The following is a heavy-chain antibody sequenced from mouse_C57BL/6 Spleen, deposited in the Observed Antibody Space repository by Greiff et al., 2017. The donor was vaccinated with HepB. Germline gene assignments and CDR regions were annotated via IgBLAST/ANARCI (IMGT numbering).Heavy chain of an antibody. CDR1: GYSITSGYY. D-gene: IGHD1-1*01. CDR3: ARDYYGSSNWYFDV. J-gene: IGHJ1*03. Sequence: EVKLMEPGPGLVKPSQSLSLTCSVTGYSITSGYYWNWIRQFPGNKLEWMGYISYDGSNNYKPSLKNRISITRDTSKNQFFLKLNSVTTEDTATYYCARDYYGSSNWYFDVWGTGTTVTVSS. V-gene: IGHV3-6*01. CDR2: ISYDGSN.